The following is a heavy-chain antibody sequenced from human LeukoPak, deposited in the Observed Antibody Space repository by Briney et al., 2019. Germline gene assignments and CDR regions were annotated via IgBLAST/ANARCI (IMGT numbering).Heavy chain of an antibody. CDR1: GFTFSSYW. CDR3: ARGFSY. CDR2: VSSDGNST. V-gene: IGHV3-74*01. Sequence: GGSLRLSCAASGFTFSSYWMHWVRQAPGKGLVWVSRVSSDGNSTNYADSVKGRFTISRDNTNNTLYLQMNSLRAEDTAVYYCARGFSYWGQGTLVTVSS. J-gene: IGHJ4*02.